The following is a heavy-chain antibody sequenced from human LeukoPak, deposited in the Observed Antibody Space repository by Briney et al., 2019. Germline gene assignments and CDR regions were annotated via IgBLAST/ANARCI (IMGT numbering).Heavy chain of an antibody. V-gene: IGHV1-18*01. CDR1: GYTFTSYG. Sequence: GASVKVSCKASGYTFTSYGISWVRQAPGQGLEWMGWISAYNGNTKNAQKLQGRVTMTTDTSTSTAYMELRSLRSDDTAVYYCARGAGYCSSTSCYVFSVDYYYYGMDVWGQGTTVTVSS. J-gene: IGHJ6*02. CDR2: ISAYNGNT. CDR3: ARGAGYCSSTSCYVFSVDYYYYGMDV. D-gene: IGHD2-2*01.